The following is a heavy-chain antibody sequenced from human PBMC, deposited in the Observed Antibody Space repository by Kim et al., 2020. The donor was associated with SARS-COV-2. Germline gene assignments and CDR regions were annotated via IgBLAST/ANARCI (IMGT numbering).Heavy chain of an antibody. V-gene: IGHV1-69*13. CDR2: IIPIFGTA. CDR1: GGTFSSYA. D-gene: IGHD3-9*01. CDR3: ARGRGYYDILTGYYYGMDV. Sequence: SVKVSCKASGGTFSSYAISWVRQAPGQGLEWMGGIIPIFGTANYAQKFQGRVTITADESTSTAYMELSSLRSEDTAVYYCARGRGYYDILTGYYYGMDVWGQGTTVTVSS. J-gene: IGHJ6*02.